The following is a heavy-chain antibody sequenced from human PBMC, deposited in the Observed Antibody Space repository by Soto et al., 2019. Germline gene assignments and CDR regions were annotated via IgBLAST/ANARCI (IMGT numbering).Heavy chain of an antibody. D-gene: IGHD3-22*01. CDR3: ARNPNYYDSSGYYPFSAFDI. Sequence: GASVKVSCKASGGTLSSYAISWVRQAPGQGLEWMGGIIPIFGTANYAQKFQGRVTITADESTSTAYMELSSLRSEDTAVYYCARNPNYYDSSGYYPFSAFDIWGQGTMVTV. V-gene: IGHV1-69*13. CDR1: GGTLSSYA. CDR2: IIPIFGTA. J-gene: IGHJ3*02.